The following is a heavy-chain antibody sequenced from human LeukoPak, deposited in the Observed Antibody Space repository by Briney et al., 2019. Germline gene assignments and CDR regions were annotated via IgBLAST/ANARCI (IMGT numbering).Heavy chain of an antibody. D-gene: IGHD5-12*01. Sequence: GRSLRLSCAATGFTFDDYAMHWVRQAPGKGLEWVSGISWNSGSIGYADSVKGRFTISRDNAKNSLYLQMNSLRAEDTALYYCAVSGYIGSFDYWGQGTLVTVSS. V-gene: IGHV3-9*01. CDR1: GFTFDDYA. CDR3: AVSGYIGSFDY. J-gene: IGHJ4*02. CDR2: ISWNSGSI.